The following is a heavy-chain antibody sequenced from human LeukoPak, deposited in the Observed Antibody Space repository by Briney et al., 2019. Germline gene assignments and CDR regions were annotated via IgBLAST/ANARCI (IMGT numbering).Heavy chain of an antibody. CDR2: INSDGINT. D-gene: IGHD3-22*01. CDR3: ARDLGQYYDTSDNWFDP. V-gene: IGHV3-74*01. CDR1: GFTFSGYW. J-gene: IGHJ5*02. Sequence: PGGSLRLSCEVSGFTFSGYWMHWVRQTPGKGLVWVSRINSDGINTSYADSVKGRFTISRDNAKNTLNLQMNSLRAEDTAVYYCARDLGQYYDTSDNWFDPWGQGTLVTVSS.